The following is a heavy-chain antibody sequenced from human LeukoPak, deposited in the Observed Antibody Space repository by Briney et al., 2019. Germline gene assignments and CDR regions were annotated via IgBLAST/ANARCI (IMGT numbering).Heavy chain of an antibody. Sequence: SETLSLTCAVYGGSFSGYYWSWIRQPPGKGLEWIGEINHSGSTNYNPSLKSRVTISVDTSKNQFSLKLSSVTAADTAVYYCARGRGFDCSSTSCYGRNWFDPRGQGTLVTVSS. D-gene: IGHD2-2*01. CDR3: ARGRGFDCSSTSCYGRNWFDP. V-gene: IGHV4-34*01. CDR1: GGSFSGYY. J-gene: IGHJ5*02. CDR2: INHSGST.